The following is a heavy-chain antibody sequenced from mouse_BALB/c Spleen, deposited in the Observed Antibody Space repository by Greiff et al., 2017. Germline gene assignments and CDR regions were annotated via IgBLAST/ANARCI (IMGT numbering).Heavy chain of an antibody. CDR2: INPSNGRT. D-gene: IGHD4-1*01. CDR1: GYTFTSYW. V-gene: IGHV1S81*02. Sequence: QVQLQQPGAELVKPGASVKLSCKASGYTFTSYWMHWVKQRPGQGLEWIGEINPSNGRTNYNEKFKSKATLTVDKSSSTAYMQLSSLTSEDSAVYYCARPLVLDLDYWGQGTTLTVSS. J-gene: IGHJ2*01. CDR3: ARPLVLDLDY.